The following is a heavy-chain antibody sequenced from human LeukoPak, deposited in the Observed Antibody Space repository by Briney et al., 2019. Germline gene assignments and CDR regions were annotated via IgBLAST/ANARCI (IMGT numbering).Heavy chain of an antibody. Sequence: GASVKVSCKASGYTFTSYGISWVRQAPGQGPEWMGWISAYNGNTNYAQKLQGRVTMTTDTSTSTAYMELRSLRSDDTAVYYCARDEMVRGSYYGMDVWGQGTTVTVSS. J-gene: IGHJ6*02. V-gene: IGHV1-18*01. CDR3: ARDEMVRGSYYGMDV. D-gene: IGHD3-10*01. CDR1: GYTFTSYG. CDR2: ISAYNGNT.